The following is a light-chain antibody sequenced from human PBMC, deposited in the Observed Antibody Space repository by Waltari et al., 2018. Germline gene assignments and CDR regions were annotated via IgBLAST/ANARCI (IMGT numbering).Light chain of an antibody. J-gene: IGLJ3*02. CDR1: RHDGGGYTY. CDR2: NVD. V-gene: IGLV2-14*03. CDR3: TSYARISWV. Sequence: QSALTQPASVSGSPGQSIPLPCTGTRHDGGGYTYVSWYQQHPGQAPKLMIYNVDNRPSGVSNRFSGSKSGNTASLTISGLQADDEADYYCTSYARISWVFGGGTKLSVL.